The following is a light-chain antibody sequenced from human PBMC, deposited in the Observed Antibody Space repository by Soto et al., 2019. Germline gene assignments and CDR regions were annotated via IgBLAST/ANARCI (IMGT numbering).Light chain of an antibody. V-gene: IGKV3-15*01. CDR1: QSVSSN. CDR3: QQYYYRPRT. J-gene: IGKJ1*01. Sequence: QFPDSRSFCTRARPTISCLASQSVSSNLAWYQHKPGQAPRLLTYGASTRATGIPARFSGSGSGTEFTLTISSLQPEDFTVYCCQQYYYRPRTFGQGTKVDIK. CDR2: GAS.